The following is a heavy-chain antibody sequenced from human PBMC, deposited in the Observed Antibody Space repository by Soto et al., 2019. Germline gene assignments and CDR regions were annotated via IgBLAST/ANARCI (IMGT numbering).Heavy chain of an antibody. J-gene: IGHJ3*01. Sequence: GGSLRLSCATFGFTFKTYAMTWVRQAPGKGLEWVAVISGSGGTIYYADSVKGRFTISRDNSKDTVYLQMNSLRADDTALYYCAKDVAAAAQGYDAFDVWGQGTMVTVS. CDR1: GFTFKTYA. D-gene: IGHD6-13*01. CDR2: ISGSGGTI. CDR3: AKDVAAAAQGYDAFDV. V-gene: IGHV3-23*01.